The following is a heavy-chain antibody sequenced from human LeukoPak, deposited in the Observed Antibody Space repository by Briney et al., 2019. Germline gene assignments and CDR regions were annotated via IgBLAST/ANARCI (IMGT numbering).Heavy chain of an antibody. CDR2: ISGSGVGT. J-gene: IGHJ4*02. CDR1: GFTFSNYA. Sequence: GGSLRLSRTASGFTFSNYAMTWVRQAPGKGLAWVSAISGSGVGTYYADSVKGRFTISRDNSKNTLSLQMNGLRAEDTAVYYCAKDSQGIAVAGDYFDYWGQGTLVTVSS. V-gene: IGHV3-23*01. D-gene: IGHD6-19*01. CDR3: AKDSQGIAVAGDYFDY.